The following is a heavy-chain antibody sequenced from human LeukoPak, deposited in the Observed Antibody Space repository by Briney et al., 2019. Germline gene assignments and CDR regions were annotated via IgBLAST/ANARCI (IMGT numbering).Heavy chain of an antibody. V-gene: IGHV4-4*07. J-gene: IGHJ4*02. D-gene: IGHD1-26*01. CDR2: IYTSGST. CDR1: GNSFGDYY. CDR3: ARWYSGSSTFDY. Sequence: SETLSLTCTVSGNSFGDYYWSWIRQPAGKGLEWIGRIYTSGSTTYNPSLKSRVTMSVDTSKSQFSLNLMSVTAADTAVYYCARWYSGSSTFDYWGQGTLVTVSS.